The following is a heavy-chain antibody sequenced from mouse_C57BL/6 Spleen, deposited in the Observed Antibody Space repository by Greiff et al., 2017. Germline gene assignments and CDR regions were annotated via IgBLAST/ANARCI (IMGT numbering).Heavy chain of an antibody. CDR2: ISDGGSYT. D-gene: IGHD3-2*02. CDR1: GFTFSSYA. Sequence: EVHLVESGGGLVKPGGSLKLSCAASGFTFSSYAMSWVRQTPEKRLEWVATISDGGSYTYYPDNVKGRFTISRDNAKNNLYLQMSHLKSEDTAMYYCAREESSGPFAYWGQGTLVTVSA. CDR3: AREESSGPFAY. V-gene: IGHV5-4*01. J-gene: IGHJ3*01.